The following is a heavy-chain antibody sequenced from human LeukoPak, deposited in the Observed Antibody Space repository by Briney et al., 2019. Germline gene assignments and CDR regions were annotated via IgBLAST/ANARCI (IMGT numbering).Heavy chain of an antibody. CDR3: AKTGSIAVAPVGY. V-gene: IGHV3-30*18. D-gene: IGHD6-19*01. Sequence: GGSLRLSCAASGLTFSSYGMHWVRQAPGKGLEWVAVISYDGSNKYYADSVKGRFTISRDNSKNMLYLQMNSLRAEDTAVYYCAKTGSIAVAPVGYWGQGTLVTVSS. CDR2: ISYDGSNK. CDR1: GLTFSSYG. J-gene: IGHJ4*02.